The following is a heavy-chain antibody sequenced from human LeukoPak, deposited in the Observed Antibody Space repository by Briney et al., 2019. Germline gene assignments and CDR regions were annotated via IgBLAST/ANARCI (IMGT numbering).Heavy chain of an antibody. CDR3: ARYYYDSRGYYYYYFDY. CDR2: TYYRTKWSN. J-gene: IGHJ4*02. V-gene: IGHV6-1*01. CDR1: GDSVSSNSAA. D-gene: IGHD3-22*01. Sequence: SQTLSLTCAISGDSVSSNSAAWNWIRQSPSRGLEWLGRTYYRTKWSNDYAVSVKSRITINPDTSRNQFSLQLNSVTPEDTAVYYCARYYYDSRGYYYYYFDYWGQGTLVTVSS.